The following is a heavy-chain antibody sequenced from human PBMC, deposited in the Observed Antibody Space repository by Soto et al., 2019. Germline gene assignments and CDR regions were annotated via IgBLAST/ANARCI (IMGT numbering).Heavy chain of an antibody. CDR2: ISSSSSTI. J-gene: IGHJ6*02. D-gene: IGHD3-9*01. CDR3: ARAGYYDILTGYYKSHYYYGMDV. Sequence: GGSLRLSCAASGFTFSSYSMNWVRQAPGKGLEWVSYISSSSSTIYYADSVKGRFTISRDNAKNSLYLQMNSLRDEDTAVYYCARAGYYDILTGYYKSHYYYGMDVWGQGTTVTV. V-gene: IGHV3-48*02. CDR1: GFTFSSYS.